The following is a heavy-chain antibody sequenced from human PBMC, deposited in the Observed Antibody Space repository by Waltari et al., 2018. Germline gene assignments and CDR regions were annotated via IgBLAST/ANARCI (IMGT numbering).Heavy chain of an antibody. CDR2: IYYSGST. V-gene: IGHV4-59*01. CDR3: ARMYYYGSGSYYTPLDY. J-gene: IGHJ4*02. Sequence: GLVKPSETLSLTCTVSGGSISSYYWSWIRQPPGKGLEWIGYIYYSGSTNYNPSLKSRVTISVDTSKNQFSLKLSSVTAADTAVYYCARMYYYGSGSYYTPLDYWGQGTLVTVSS. D-gene: IGHD3-10*01. CDR1: GGSISSYY.